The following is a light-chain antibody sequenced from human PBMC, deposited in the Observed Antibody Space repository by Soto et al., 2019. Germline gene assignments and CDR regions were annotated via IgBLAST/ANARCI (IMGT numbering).Light chain of an antibody. CDR1: SSDVGGYNY. J-gene: IGLJ2*01. CDR3: SSYAGSNVI. CDR2: EVS. V-gene: IGLV2-8*01. Sequence: QSVLTQPPSASGSPGQSVTISCTGTSSDVGGYNYVSWYQQHPDKAPKLLIYEVSKRPSGVPARFSGSKSGNTASLTVSGLQADDEADYYCSSYAGSNVIFGGGTKLTVL.